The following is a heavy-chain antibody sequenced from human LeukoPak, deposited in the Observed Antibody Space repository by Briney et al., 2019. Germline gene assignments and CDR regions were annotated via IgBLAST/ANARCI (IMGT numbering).Heavy chain of an antibody. V-gene: IGHV1-2*02. J-gene: IGHJ6*02. CDR1: GYTFTGYY. CDR2: INPNSGGT. D-gene: IGHD1-26*01. Sequence: ASVKVSCKASGYTFTGYYMHWVRQAPGQGLEWMGWINPNSGGTNYAQKFQGRVTMTRDTSISTAYMELSRLRSDDTAVYYCASVTGIVGATVYYGMDVWGQGTTVTVSS. CDR3: ASVTGIVGATVYYGMDV.